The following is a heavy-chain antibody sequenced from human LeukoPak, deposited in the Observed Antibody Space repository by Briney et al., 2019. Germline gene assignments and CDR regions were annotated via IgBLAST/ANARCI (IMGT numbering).Heavy chain of an antibody. Sequence: PGGSLRLSCAASGFTFSSYSMNWVRQAPGKGLEWVSSISSSSSYIYYADSVKGRFTISRDNSKNTLYLQMNSLRAEDTAVYYCAREKSVFTWFDPWGQGTLVTVSS. J-gene: IGHJ5*02. CDR2: ISSSSSYI. D-gene: IGHD1-20*01. V-gene: IGHV3-21*01. CDR1: GFTFSSYS. CDR3: AREKSVFTWFDP.